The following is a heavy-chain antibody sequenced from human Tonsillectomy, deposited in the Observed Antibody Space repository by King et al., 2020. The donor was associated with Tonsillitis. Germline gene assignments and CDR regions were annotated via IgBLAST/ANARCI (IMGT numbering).Heavy chain of an antibody. J-gene: IGHJ4*02. CDR3: VKDRDSVYYYPLDD. CDR1: GFTFSSYG. CDR2: ISYDGSNK. V-gene: IGHV3-30*02. Sequence: VQLVESGGGVVQSGGSLRLSCAASGFTFSSYGIHWVRQAPGKGLEWVAYISYDGSNKYYADAVKGRFTISRDIYKNTVYQQMSSLRAEDTAVFYCVKDRDSVYYYPLDDWGQGTPVTVSS. D-gene: IGHD3-22*01.